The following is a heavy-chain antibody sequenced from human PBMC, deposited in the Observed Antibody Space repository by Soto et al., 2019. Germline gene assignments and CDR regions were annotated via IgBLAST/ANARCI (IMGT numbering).Heavy chain of an antibody. CDR2: IYPGDSDT. J-gene: IGHJ5*02. V-gene: IGHV5-51*01. D-gene: IGHD3-3*01. CDR1: GYSFTSYW. Sequence: PGESLKISCKGSGYSFTSYWIGWVRQMPGKGLEWMGIIYPGDSDTRYSPSFQGQVTISADKSISTAYLQWSSLKASDTAMYYCARQKYLGFGVVPGPNQSGFDPWGQGTLVTVSS. CDR3: ARQKYLGFGVVPGPNQSGFDP.